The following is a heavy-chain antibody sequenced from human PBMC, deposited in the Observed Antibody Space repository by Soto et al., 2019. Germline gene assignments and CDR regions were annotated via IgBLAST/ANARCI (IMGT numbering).Heavy chain of an antibody. CDR1: GFIFSDYT. V-gene: IGHV3-48*02. CDR2: ISSSGGAI. Sequence: EVQLVESGGDLVQPGGSLRLSCAASGFIFSDYTMTWVRQAPGRGLEFVSHISSSGGAIFYAESVKGRFTVTRDNAKNYLYLQMNSLREEDTAVYFCARDHGGSTWFVGVYYFFGMDVWGQGTAVTVSS. D-gene: IGHD6-13*01. CDR3: ARDHGGSTWFVGVYYFFGMDV. J-gene: IGHJ6*02.